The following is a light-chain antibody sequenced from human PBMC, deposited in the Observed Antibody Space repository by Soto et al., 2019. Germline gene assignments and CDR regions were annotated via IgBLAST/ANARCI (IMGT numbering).Light chain of an antibody. CDR1: FNDVAGFDY. V-gene: IGLV2-14*01. Sequence: QSALTQPASVSGSPGQSITLSCTGTFNDVAGFDYVSWYQHHPGKAPKLLIYEVRNRPSGTSNRFSGSRSGKTASLTISGLQAEDEADYYCSSYTSTNTMVFGTGTKLTVL. J-gene: IGLJ1*01. CDR2: EVR. CDR3: SSYTSTNTMV.